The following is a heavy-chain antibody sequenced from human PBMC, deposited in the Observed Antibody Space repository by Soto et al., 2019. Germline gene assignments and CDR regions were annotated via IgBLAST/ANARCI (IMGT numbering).Heavy chain of an antibody. Sequence: QVQLQESGPGLVKPSETLSLTCNVSGGSIRSYYWSWVRQPAGKALEWIGRIYPTGTTNYNPSRRSRVIMLVDTSKNQFSLTVTSVTAADTAVYYCARAGASGFGMDVWGQGTTVTVSS. V-gene: IGHV4-4*07. CDR1: GGSIRSYY. CDR2: IYPTGTT. D-gene: IGHD1-26*01. CDR3: ARAGASGFGMDV. J-gene: IGHJ6*02.